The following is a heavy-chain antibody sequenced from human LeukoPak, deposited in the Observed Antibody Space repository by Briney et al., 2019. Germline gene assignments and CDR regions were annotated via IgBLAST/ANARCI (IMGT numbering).Heavy chain of an antibody. CDR1: GGTFSSYA. CDR3: ARDPGAHCSSTSCWAFDI. CDR2: IIPILGIA. Sequence: SVKVSCKASGGTFSSYAISWVRQAPGQGLEWMGRIIPILGIANYAQKFQGRVTITADKSTSTAYMELSSLRSEDTAMYYCARDPGAHCSSTSCWAFDIWGQGTMVTVSS. V-gene: IGHV1-69*04. J-gene: IGHJ3*02. D-gene: IGHD2-2*01.